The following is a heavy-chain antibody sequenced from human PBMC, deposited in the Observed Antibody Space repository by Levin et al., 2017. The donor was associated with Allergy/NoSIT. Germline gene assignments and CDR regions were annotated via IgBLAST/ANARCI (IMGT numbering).Heavy chain of an antibody. CDR1: GGSISSYY. V-gene: IGHV4-59*01. CDR3: ARFGEGTGGSYYYYGMDV. Sequence: SETLSLTCTVSGGSISSYYWSWIRQPPGKGLEWIGYIYYSGSTNYNPSLKSRVTISVDTSKNQFSLKLSSVTAADTAVYYCARFGEGTGGSYYYYGMDVWGQGTTVTVSS. J-gene: IGHJ6*02. CDR2: IYYSGST. D-gene: IGHD1-1*01.